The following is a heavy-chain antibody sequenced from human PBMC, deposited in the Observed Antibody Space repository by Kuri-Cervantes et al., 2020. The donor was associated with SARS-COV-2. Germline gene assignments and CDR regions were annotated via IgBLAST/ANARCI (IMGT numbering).Heavy chain of an antibody. CDR3: AREGTIVVGGLDS. J-gene: IGHJ4*02. D-gene: IGHD2-21*01. V-gene: IGHV1-8*03. Sequence: ASVKVSCKASGYTFTSYDINWVQQATGQGLEWMGWMNPNSGDTDYAQKFQGRVILTRNTSTTTAYMELRGLKSEDTAVYYCAREGTIVVGGLDSWGQGTLVTVSS. CDR2: MNPNSGDT. CDR1: GYTFTSYD.